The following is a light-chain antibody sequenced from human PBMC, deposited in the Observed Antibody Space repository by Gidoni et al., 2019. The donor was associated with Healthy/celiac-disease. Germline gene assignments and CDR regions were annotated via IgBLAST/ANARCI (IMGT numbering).Light chain of an antibody. V-gene: IGKV3-20*01. CDR3: QQYGSAPLYT. Sequence: IVLPQSPGTLSLSPGERATLSCRASQSVRSSYLAWYQQKPGQAPRRLIYGASSRATGIPDRFSGSGSGTDFTLTISRLEPEDFAVYYCQQYGSAPLYTFGQGTKLEIK. J-gene: IGKJ2*01. CDR2: GAS. CDR1: QSVRSSY.